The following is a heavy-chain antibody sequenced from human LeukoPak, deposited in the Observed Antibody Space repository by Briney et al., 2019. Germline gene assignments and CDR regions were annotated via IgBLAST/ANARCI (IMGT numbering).Heavy chain of an antibody. V-gene: IGHV4-39*01. J-gene: IGHJ4*02. D-gene: IGHD5-12*01. CDR1: GGSISSSSYC. CDR3: ATHLVKCSSYDKYFDN. CDR2: LYYSRSP. Sequence: SETLSLTCTVSGGSISSSSYCWGWIRQPPGKGLEWIGSLYYSRSPYYNPSLRSRVTISVDTSKNQFSLKLSSVTAAAMAVYFCATHLVKCSSYDKYFDNWGQGTMVTVSS.